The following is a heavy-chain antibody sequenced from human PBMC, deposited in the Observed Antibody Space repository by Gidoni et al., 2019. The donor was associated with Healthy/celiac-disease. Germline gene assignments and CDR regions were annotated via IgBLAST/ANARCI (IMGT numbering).Heavy chain of an antibody. V-gene: IGHV3-23*01. J-gene: IGHJ4*02. CDR2: ISGSGGSP. CDR1: GFTCSSSA. CDR3: AKDLFTIAAAGSTGY. Sequence: EVQLLEAGGGLGQPGGCLRLACAASGFTCSSSAISWVLQAPGKGLEGVSAISGSGGSPYYADSVKGRFTISRDNSKNTLYLQMNSLRAEDTAVYYCAKDLFTIAAAGSTGYWGQGTLVTVSS. D-gene: IGHD6-13*01.